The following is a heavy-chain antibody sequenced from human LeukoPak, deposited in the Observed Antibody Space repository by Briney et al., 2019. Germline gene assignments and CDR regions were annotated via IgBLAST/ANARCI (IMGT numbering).Heavy chain of an antibody. CDR1: GFTSDDCA. D-gene: IGHD2-2*01. CDR3: AKGRGYELPLDN. Sequence: GRSLRLSCAASGFTSDDCAMHWVRQAPGKGLEWVSGISWNSGSIGYADSVKGRFTISRDNAKNSLYLQMNSLRAEDTALYYCAKGRGYELPLDNWGQGTLVTVSS. CDR2: ISWNSGSI. V-gene: IGHV3-9*02. J-gene: IGHJ4*02.